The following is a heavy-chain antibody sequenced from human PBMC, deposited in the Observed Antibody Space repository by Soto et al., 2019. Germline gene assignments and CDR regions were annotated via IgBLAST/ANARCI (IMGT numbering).Heavy chain of an antibody. CDR3: ARDLGYYDSSGYFDS. Sequence: GGSLRLSCAASGFTFSDYYMGWIRQAPGKGLEWFSYISSSGDIIYYADSVKGRFTISRDNAKNSLYLQMNSLRAEDTAVYYCARDLGYYDSSGYFDSWGLGTLVTVSS. V-gene: IGHV3-11*01. D-gene: IGHD3-22*01. CDR1: GFTFSDYY. J-gene: IGHJ4*02. CDR2: ISSSGDII.